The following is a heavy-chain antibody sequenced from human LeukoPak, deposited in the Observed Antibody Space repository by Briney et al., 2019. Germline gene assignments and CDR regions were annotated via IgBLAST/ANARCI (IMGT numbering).Heavy chain of an antibody. J-gene: IGHJ4*02. CDR1: GLTFDKAW. CDR2: LSSKTHGGTT. V-gene: IGHV3-15*01. CDR3: STHTDITVLKYSFDY. Sequence: PGGSLRLSCAASGLTFDKAWMNWVRQAPGKGLEWVGRLSSKTHGGTTDYAAPVKGRFTISRDDSKNTLFLEMNGLKTEDTAVYYCSTHTDITVLKYSFDYWGQGTLVTVSS. D-gene: IGHD1-20*01.